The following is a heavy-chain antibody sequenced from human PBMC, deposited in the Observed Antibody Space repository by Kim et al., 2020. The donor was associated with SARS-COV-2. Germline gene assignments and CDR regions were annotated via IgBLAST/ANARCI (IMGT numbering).Heavy chain of an antibody. CDR3: ARDGPTFDAFDI. Sequence: NYAQKLQCRVTMTTDTSTSTAYMELRSLRSDDTAVYYCARDGPTFDAFDIWSQGTMVTVSS. J-gene: IGHJ3*02. V-gene: IGHV1-18*01. D-gene: IGHD1-26*01.